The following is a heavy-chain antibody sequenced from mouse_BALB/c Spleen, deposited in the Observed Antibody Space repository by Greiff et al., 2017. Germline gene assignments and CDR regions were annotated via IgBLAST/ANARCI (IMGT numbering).Heavy chain of an antibody. CDR2: IYPGDGDT. J-gene: IGHJ1*01. D-gene: IGHD2-3*01. CDR3: ASDGYWYFDV. V-gene: IGHV1-80*01. Sequence: VQLQESGAELVRPGSSVKISCKASGYAFSSYWMNWVKQRPGQGLEWIGQIYPGDGDTNYNGKFKGKATLTADKSSSTAYMQLSSLTAEDSAVYFCASDGYWYFDVWGAGTTVTVSS. CDR1: GYAFSSYW.